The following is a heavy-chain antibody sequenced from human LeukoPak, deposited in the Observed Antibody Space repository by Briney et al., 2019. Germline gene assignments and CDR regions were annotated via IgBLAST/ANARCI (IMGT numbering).Heavy chain of an antibody. J-gene: IGHJ6*02. D-gene: IGHD3-22*01. CDR3: ARDVNYYDSSAYYFDYYGMDV. CDR2: IKQDGSEK. Sequence: GGSLRLSCAASGFTFSRYWMSWVRQAPGKGLEWVAHIKQDGSEKYYVDSVKGRFTVSRDNAKNSLYLHMNSLRAEDTAVYYCARDVNYYDSSAYYFDYYGMDVWGQGTTVTASS. CDR1: GFTFSRYW. V-gene: IGHV3-7*04.